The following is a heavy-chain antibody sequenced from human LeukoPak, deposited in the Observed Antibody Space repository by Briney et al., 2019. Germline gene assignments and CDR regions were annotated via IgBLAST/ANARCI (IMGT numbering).Heavy chain of an antibody. CDR2: INPNSGGT. CDR1: GGTFSSYA. Sequence: ASVKVSCKASGGTFSSYAISWVRQAPGQGLEWMGWINPNSGGTNYAQKFQGRVTMTRDTSISTAYMELSRLRSDDTAVYYCARDRYYYYYMDVWGKGTTVTVSS. J-gene: IGHJ6*03. CDR3: ARDRYYYYYMDV. V-gene: IGHV1-2*02.